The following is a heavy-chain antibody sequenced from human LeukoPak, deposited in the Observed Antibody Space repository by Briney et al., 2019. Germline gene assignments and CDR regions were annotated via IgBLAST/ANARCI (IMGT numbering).Heavy chain of an antibody. CDR1: GFTFSSYG. CDR2: ISYDGSNK. Sequence: GGSLRLSCAASGFTFSSYGMQWVRQAPGKGLEWVAVISYDGSNKYYADSVKGRFTISRDNSKNTLYLQMNSLRVEDTAVYYCARDASDYLTTVTTLRHDAFDIWGQGTMVTVSS. CDR3: ARDASDYLTTVTTLRHDAFDI. J-gene: IGHJ3*02. V-gene: IGHV3-30*03. D-gene: IGHD4-17*01.